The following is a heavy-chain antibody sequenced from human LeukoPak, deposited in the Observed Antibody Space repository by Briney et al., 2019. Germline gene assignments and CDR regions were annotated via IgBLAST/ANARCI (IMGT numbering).Heavy chain of an antibody. D-gene: IGHD2-15*01. V-gene: IGHV1-69*04. CDR3: ARDADVVVVAATYYDY. CDR2: IIPILGIA. J-gene: IGHJ4*02. Sequence: ISWVRXAXGQGLEWVXRIIPILGIANYAQKFQGRVTITADKSTSTAYMELSSLRSEDTAVYYCARDADVVVVAATYYDYWGQGTLVTVSS.